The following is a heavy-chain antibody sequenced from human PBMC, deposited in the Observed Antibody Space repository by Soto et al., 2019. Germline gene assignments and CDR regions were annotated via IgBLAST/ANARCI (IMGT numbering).Heavy chain of an antibody. J-gene: IGHJ6*03. CDR3: ARGTAATLYYYYMAV. D-gene: IGHD6-25*01. V-gene: IGHV1-2*04. CDR2: INPNSGGT. Sequence: GASVKVSCKASGYTFTGYYMHWVRQAPGQGLEWMGWINPNSGGTNYAQKFQGWVTMTRDTSISTAYMELSRLRSDDTAVYYCARGTAATLYYYYMAVWGKGTTVTVSS. CDR1: GYTFTGYY.